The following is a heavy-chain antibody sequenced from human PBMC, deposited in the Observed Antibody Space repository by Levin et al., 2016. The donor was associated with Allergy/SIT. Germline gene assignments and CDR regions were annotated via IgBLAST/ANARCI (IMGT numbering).Heavy chain of an antibody. V-gene: IGHV1-18*01. CDR2: IRPSRGST. CDR3: VRDGSRSGYFRDAFDI. J-gene: IGHJ3*02. D-gene: IGHD3-3*01. CDR1: GYTFTTYG. Sequence: ASVKVSCKASGYTFTTYGISRVRQAPGQGLEWMGWIRPSRGSTNFAQKFQGRVTMTTDTSTTTVYLELRKLRPDDTAVYYCVRDGSRSGYFRDAFDIWGQGTMVTVSS.